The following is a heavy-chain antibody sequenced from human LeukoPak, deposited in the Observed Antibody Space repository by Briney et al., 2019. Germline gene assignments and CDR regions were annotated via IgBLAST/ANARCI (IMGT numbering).Heavy chain of an antibody. CDR1: GFTFSSYG. V-gene: IGHV3-30*02. J-gene: IGHJ4*02. CDR3: AKDHRAYCGGDCVDFDY. Sequence: GGSLRLSCAASGFTFSSYGMHWVRQAPGKGLEWVAFIRYDGSNKYYADSVKGRFTISRVNSKNTLYLQMNSLRAEDTAVYYCAKDHRAYCGGDCVDFDYWGQGTLVTVSS. CDR2: IRYDGSNK. D-gene: IGHD2-21*02.